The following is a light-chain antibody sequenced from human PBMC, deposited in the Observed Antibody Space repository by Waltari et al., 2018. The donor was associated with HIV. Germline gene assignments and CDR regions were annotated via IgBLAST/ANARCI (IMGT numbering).Light chain of an antibody. CDR3: QQRNHWPLT. CDR2: AAS. J-gene: IGKJ3*01. Sequence: EVVLTQSPATLSLSPGERATLSCRASQSVSSFLAWYQQKPGQAPRLLLYAASNMATGIPARFSGSGSGTDFTLTISSLEPEDFALYFCQQRNHWPLTFGPGTRVDIK. CDR1: QSVSSF. V-gene: IGKV3-11*01.